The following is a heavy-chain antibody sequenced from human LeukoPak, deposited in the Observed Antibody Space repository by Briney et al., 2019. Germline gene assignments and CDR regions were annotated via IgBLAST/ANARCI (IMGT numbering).Heavy chain of an antibody. J-gene: IGHJ1*01. V-gene: IGHV3-7*01. CDR2: INEGGSET. CDR1: GFSFSTHW. Sequence: GGSLRLSCAASGFSFSTHWRNWFRQVPGKGLEWVANINEGGSETNYVDSVKGLFTTSSANAEHSLHVQLNRLGVDDTAVYYCVPDRDSECRKRLPYWAQGPLLRVSS. D-gene: IGHD1-14*01. CDR3: VPDRDSECRKRLPY.